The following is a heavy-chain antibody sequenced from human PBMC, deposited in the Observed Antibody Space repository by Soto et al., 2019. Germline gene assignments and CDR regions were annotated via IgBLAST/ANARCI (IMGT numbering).Heavy chain of an antibody. Sequence: SETLSLTCAVSGGSISSSNWWSWVRRPSGKGLEWIGEIYHSGSTNYNPSLKSRVTISVDKSKSQFSLKLSSVTAADTAVYYCARRRLRGGITVHLYYYYGMDVWGQGTTVTVSS. CDR2: IYHSGST. V-gene: IGHV4-4*02. J-gene: IGHJ6*02. CDR3: ARRRLRGGITVHLYYYYGMDV. D-gene: IGHD3-10*01. CDR1: GGSISSSNW.